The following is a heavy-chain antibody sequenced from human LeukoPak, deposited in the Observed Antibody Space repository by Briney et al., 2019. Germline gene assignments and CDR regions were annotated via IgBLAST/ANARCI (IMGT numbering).Heavy chain of an antibody. J-gene: IGHJ4*02. CDR3: ARELIVVVPAAILGPFDY. D-gene: IGHD2-2*02. V-gene: IGHV4-4*07. CDR1: GGSISSYY. CDR2: IYTSGST. Sequence: SETLSLTCTVSGGSISSYYWSWIRQPAGKGLEWIGRIYTSGSTNYNPSLKSRVTMSVDTSKYQFSLKLSSVTAADTAVYYCARELIVVVPAAILGPFDYWGQGTLVTVSS.